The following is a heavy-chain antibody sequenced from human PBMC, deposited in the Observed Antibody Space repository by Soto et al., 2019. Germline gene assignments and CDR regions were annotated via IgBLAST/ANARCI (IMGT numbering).Heavy chain of an antibody. CDR3: ARTRGDYGPSFEY. V-gene: IGHV3-21*04. Sequence: PGGSLRLSCAASGFTFSSYSMNWVXQXPGKGLEWVSSISSSSSYIYYADSVKGRFTISRDNAKNSLYLQMNSLRSDDTAVYYCARTRGDYGPSFEYWGQGTLVTVSS. CDR2: ISSSSSYI. D-gene: IGHD4-17*01. CDR1: GFTFSSYS. J-gene: IGHJ4*02.